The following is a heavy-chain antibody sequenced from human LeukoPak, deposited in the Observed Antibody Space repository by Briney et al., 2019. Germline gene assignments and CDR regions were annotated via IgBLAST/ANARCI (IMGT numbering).Heavy chain of an antibody. D-gene: IGHD5-24*01. Sequence: ASVTVSFTASGYTFTIYYMHWVRQAPGQGLEWMGVINPSGGGTSYAQKFQGRVTMTRDTSTSTVYMELSSLRSEDTAVYYCARERATKSAFDIWGQGTMVTVSS. CDR1: GYTFTIYY. V-gene: IGHV1-46*01. CDR3: ARERATKSAFDI. J-gene: IGHJ3*02. CDR2: INPSGGGT.